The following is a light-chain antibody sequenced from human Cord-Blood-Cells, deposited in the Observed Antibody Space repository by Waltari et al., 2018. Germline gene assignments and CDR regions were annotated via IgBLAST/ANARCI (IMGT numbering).Light chain of an antibody. CDR3: CSYAGSSTWV. CDR1: SSDVGSYNL. J-gene: IGLJ3*02. CDR2: EGS. V-gene: IGLV2-23*01. Sequence: QSALTQPASVSGSPGQSITISCTGTSSDVGSYNLVSWYQQNPGKAPKLMIYEGSKRPSGVSNRFSDSKSGNAASLTISGLQAEDEADYCCCSYAGSSTWVFGGGTKLTVL.